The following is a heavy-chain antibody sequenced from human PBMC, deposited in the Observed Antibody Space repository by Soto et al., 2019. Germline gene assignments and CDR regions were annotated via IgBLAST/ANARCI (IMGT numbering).Heavy chain of an antibody. CDR1: GSSISSSNW. V-gene: IGHV4-28*01. Sequence: SEPLSLTCAVSGSSISSSNWWGWIRQPPGKGLEWIGYIDYSGSTYYSPSLKSRVTMSLDTSKNQFSLKLSSVTAVDTAVYYCARSITSVGDAFDIWGQGTMVTV. CDR3: ARSITSVGDAFDI. J-gene: IGHJ3*02. CDR2: IDYSGST. D-gene: IGHD1-20*01.